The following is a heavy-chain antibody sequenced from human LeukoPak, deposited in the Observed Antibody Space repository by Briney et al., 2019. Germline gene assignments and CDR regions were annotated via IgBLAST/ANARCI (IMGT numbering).Heavy chain of an antibody. J-gene: IGHJ4*02. CDR3: ARPSAIGPVGVAAIGFDY. V-gene: IGHV5-51*01. Sequence: GESLKISCKGSGYSFTSYWIGWVGQMPGKGLEWMGIIYPGDSDTRYSPSFQGQVTISADKSISTAYLQWSSLKASDTAMYYCARPSAIGPVGVAAIGFDYWGQGTLVTVSS. CDR1: GYSFTSYW. D-gene: IGHD2-15*01. CDR2: IYPGDSDT.